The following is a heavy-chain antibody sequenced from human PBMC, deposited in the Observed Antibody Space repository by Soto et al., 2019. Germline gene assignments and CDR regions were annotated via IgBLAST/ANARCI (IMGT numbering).Heavy chain of an antibody. CDR3: AKDLGETAITVTYFDY. D-gene: IGHD4-17*01. CDR1: GFTFSSYA. Sequence: GGSLRLSCAASGFTFSSYAMSWVRQAPGKGLEWVSAISGSGGSTYYADSVKGRFTISRDNSKNTLYLQMNSLRAEDTAVYYCAKDLGETAITVTYFDYWGQGTLVTVSS. J-gene: IGHJ4*02. CDR2: ISGSGGST. V-gene: IGHV3-23*01.